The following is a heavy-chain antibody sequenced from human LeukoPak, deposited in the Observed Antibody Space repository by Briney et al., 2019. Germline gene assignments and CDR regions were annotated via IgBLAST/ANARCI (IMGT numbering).Heavy chain of an antibody. V-gene: IGHV4-59*08. CDR1: GGSISSYY. CDR3: ARHVGYGNNWFDP. J-gene: IGHJ5*02. CDR2: IYYSGST. Sequence: PSETLSLTCTVSGGSISSYYWSWIRQPPGKGLEWIGYIYYSGSTNYNPPLKSRVTISVDTSKNQFSLKLRSLAAEDTAVYYCARHVGYGNNWFDPWGQGTLVTVSS. D-gene: IGHD5-18*01.